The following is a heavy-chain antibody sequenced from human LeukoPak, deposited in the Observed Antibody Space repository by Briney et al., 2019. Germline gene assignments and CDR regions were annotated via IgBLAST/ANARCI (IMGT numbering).Heavy chain of an antibody. CDR3: ASGGGLWFGEGGNDY. Sequence: SQTLSLTCAVSGGSISSGGYSWSWIRQPPGKGLEWIGYIYHSGSTYYNPSLKSRVTISVDTSKNQFSLKLSSVTAADTAVYYCASGGGLWFGEGGNDYWGQGTLVTVSS. V-gene: IGHV4-30-2*05. CDR2: IYHSGST. J-gene: IGHJ4*02. CDR1: GGSISSGGYS. D-gene: IGHD3-10*01.